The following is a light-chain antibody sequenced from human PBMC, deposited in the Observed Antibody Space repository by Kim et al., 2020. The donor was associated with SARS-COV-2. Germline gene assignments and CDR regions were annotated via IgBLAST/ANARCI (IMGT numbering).Light chain of an antibody. CDR1: QSVLYSSNNKNY. Sequence: DIVMTQSPDSLAVSLGERATINCKSSQSVLYSSNNKNYLTWYQQKPGQPPKLLIYWASTRESGVPDRFSGSGSGTDFTLTISSLQAEDVAVYYGQQYYSTPPFTFGPGTKVDIK. CDR2: WAS. V-gene: IGKV4-1*01. J-gene: IGKJ3*01. CDR3: QQYYSTPPFT.